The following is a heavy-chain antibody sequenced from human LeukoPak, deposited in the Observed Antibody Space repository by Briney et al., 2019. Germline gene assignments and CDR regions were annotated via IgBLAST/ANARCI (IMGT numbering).Heavy chain of an antibody. D-gene: IGHD6-13*01. V-gene: IGHV1-69*04. CDR2: IIPILGIA. CDR3: ARGYSSSWYLVSDAFDI. CDR1: GGTFSSYA. J-gene: IGHJ3*02. Sequence: ASVKVSCKASGGTFSSYAISWVRQAPGQGLEWMGRIIPILGIANYAQKFQGRVTITRNTSISTAYMELSSLRSEDTAVYYCARGYSSSWYLVSDAFDIWGQGTMVTVSS.